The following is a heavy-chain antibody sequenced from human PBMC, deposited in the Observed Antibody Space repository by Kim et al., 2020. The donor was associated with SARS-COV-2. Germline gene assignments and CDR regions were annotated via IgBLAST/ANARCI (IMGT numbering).Heavy chain of an antibody. CDR2: ISYDGSNK. V-gene: IGHV3-30*04. Sequence: GGSLRLSCAASGFTFSSYAMHWVRQAPGKGLEWVAVISYDGSNKYYPDSVKGRFTISRDNSKNTLYLQMNSLRAEDTAVYYCARVNYDILTGYGLGVLKPWGQRRLVTVSS. J-gene: IGHJ5*02. CDR1: GFTFSSYA. CDR3: ARVNYDILTGYGLGVLKP. D-gene: IGHD3-9*01.